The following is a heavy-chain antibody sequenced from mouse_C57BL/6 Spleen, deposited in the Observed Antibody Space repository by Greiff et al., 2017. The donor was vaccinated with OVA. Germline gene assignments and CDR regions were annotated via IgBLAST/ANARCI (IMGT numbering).Heavy chain of an antibody. V-gene: IGHV1-55*01. D-gene: IGHD3-2*02. Sequence: VQLQQPGAELVKPGASVKMSCKASGYTFTSYWITWVKQRPGQGLEWIGDIYPGSGSTNYNEKFKSKATLTVDTSSSTAYMQLSSLTSEDSAVYYCARGGTAQASAWFAYRGQGTLVTVSA. J-gene: IGHJ3*01. CDR2: IYPGSGST. CDR1: GYTFTSYW. CDR3: ARGGTAQASAWFAY.